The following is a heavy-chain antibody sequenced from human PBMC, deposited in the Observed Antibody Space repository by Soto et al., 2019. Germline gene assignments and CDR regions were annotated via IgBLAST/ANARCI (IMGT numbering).Heavy chain of an antibody. Sequence: SETLSLTCTVSGASMNSYHWSWIRQPAGKGLEWIGHIHSSGSTNYNPSLKSRVTMSVDTSKNQFSLRLMSLTAADTAVYYCARDKGVAAAGITWFDPWGQGSLVTVSS. CDR1: GASMNSYH. CDR3: ARDKGVAAAGITWFDP. D-gene: IGHD6-13*01. CDR2: IHSSGST. J-gene: IGHJ5*02. V-gene: IGHV4-4*07.